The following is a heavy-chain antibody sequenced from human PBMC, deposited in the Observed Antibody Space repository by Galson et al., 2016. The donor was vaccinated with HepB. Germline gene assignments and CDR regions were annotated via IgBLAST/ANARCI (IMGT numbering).Heavy chain of an antibody. V-gene: IGHV3-23*01. J-gene: IGHJ4*02. D-gene: IGHD2-2*01. CDR1: GFTFSSYA. CDR2: ISGDGAP. CDR3: AIDRGYYSSTWD. Sequence: SLRLSCAASGFTFSSYAMSWVRQAPGKGLEWVSSISGDGAPYYVDSMKGRFTISRDNSKDTLYLQMISLRAEDTAVYYCAIDRGYYSSTWDWGQGTLVTASS.